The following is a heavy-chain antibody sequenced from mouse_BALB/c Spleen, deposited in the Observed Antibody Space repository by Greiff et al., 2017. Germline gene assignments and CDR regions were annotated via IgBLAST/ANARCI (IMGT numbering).Heavy chain of an antibody. Sequence: DVHLVESGGGLVQPGGSLKLSCAASGFTFSSYGMSWVRQTPDKRLELVATINSNGGSTYYPDSVKGRFTISRDNAKNTLYLQMSSLKSEDTAMYYCARDPYYYGSTPAWFAYWGQGTLVTVSA. V-gene: IGHV5-6-3*01. CDR1: GFTFSSYG. CDR3: ARDPYYYGSTPAWFAY. CDR2: INSNGGST. D-gene: IGHD1-1*01. J-gene: IGHJ3*01.